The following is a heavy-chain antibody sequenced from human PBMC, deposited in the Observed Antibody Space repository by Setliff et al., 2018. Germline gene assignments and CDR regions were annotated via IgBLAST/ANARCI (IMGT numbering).Heavy chain of an antibody. CDR3: VRDGADNYDAFDN. Sequence: GGSLRLSCAASGFTFSSYAMSWVRQAPGKGLEWVSAISGSGGSTYYADSVKGRFTISRDNAKRSLYLQMNGLRADDTGVYYCVRDGADNYDAFDNWGQGTLVTVSS. D-gene: IGHD3-22*01. V-gene: IGHV3-23*01. CDR1: GFTFSSYA. CDR2: ISGSGGST. J-gene: IGHJ3*02.